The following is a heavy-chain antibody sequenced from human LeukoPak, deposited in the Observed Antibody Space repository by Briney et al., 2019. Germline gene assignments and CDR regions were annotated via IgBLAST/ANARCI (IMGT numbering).Heavy chain of an antibody. CDR3: ARLEDSGSYLGAFDI. V-gene: IGHV3-20*04. CDR2: INWNGGST. D-gene: IGHD1-26*01. Sequence: GGSLRLSCAASGFTFDDYGMSWVRQAPGKGLEWVSGINWNGGSTGYADSVKGRFTISRDNAKNSLYLQMNGLRAEDTALYYCARLEDSGSYLGAFDIWGQGTMVTVSS. CDR1: GFTFDDYG. J-gene: IGHJ3*02.